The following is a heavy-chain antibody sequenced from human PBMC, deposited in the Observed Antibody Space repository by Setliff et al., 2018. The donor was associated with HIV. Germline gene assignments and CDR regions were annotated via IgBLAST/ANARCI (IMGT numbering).Heavy chain of an antibody. V-gene: IGHV5-51*01. CDR2: IYPADSDT. CDR1: GYSFISYW. D-gene: IGHD3-22*01. CDR3: ARQGYYDARKNAFDI. Sequence: PGESLKISCKGSGYSFISYWIAWVRQMPGKGLEWMGIIYPADSDTRYSPSFQGQVTILADRSINTAFLQWSSLEASDTAMYYCARQGYYDARKNAFDIWGQGTMVTVSS. J-gene: IGHJ3*02.